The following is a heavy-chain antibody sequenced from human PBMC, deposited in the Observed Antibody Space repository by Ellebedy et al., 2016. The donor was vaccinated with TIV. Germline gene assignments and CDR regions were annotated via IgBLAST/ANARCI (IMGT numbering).Heavy chain of an antibody. J-gene: IGHJ3*02. CDR1: GFTFSRYW. Sequence: PGGSLRLSCADSGFTFSRYWMSWVRQAPGKGLEWVAKMNQDGSDIYYLDSVKGRFTISRDNAKKSLYLQMNSLRAEDTAVYYCARQPLTTATFDIWGQGTMVTVSS. CDR2: MNQDGSDI. V-gene: IGHV3-7*03. CDR3: ARQPLTTATFDI. D-gene: IGHD3-22*01.